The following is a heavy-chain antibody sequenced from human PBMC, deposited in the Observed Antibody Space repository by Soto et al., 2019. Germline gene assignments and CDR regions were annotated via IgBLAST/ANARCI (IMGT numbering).Heavy chain of an antibody. Sequence: PGESLKISSKGSGYSFTSYWIGWVRQMPGKGLEWMGIIYPGDSDTRYSPSFQGQVTISADKSISTAYLQWSSLKASDTAMYYCARHSGGWLWGGYYYGMDVWGQGTTVTVSS. J-gene: IGHJ6*02. CDR3: ARHSGGWLWGGYYYGMDV. D-gene: IGHD3-22*01. CDR2: IYPGDSDT. V-gene: IGHV5-51*01. CDR1: GYSFTSYW.